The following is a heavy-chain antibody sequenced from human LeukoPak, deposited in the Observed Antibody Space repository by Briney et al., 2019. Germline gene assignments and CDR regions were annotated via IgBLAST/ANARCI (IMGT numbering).Heavy chain of an antibody. Sequence: PSETLSLTCAVYGESLSKYYWTWIRQSPGKGLEWIGEINHRGSTNLNPSLKSRVTLSVDTSKHQFSLKLTSVTAADAAVYYCVSSVGSTDYWGQGTLVTVSS. D-gene: IGHD1-26*01. V-gene: IGHV4-34*01. CDR1: GESLSKYY. CDR3: VSSVGSTDY. J-gene: IGHJ4*02. CDR2: INHRGST.